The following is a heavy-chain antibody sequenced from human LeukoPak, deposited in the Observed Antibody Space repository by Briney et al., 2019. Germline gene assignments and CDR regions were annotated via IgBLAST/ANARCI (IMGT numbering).Heavy chain of an antibody. CDR1: GGSFSGYY. CDR2: INHSGST. D-gene: IGHD6-13*01. J-gene: IGHJ4*02. Sequence: SETLSLTCAVYGGSFSGYYWSWIRQPPGKGLEWIGEINHSGSTNYNPSLKSRVTISVDTSKNQFSLKLSSVTAADTTVYYCARAYSSSWYVDVRVLDYWGQGTLVTVSS. CDR3: ARAYSSSWYVDVRVLDY. V-gene: IGHV4-34*01.